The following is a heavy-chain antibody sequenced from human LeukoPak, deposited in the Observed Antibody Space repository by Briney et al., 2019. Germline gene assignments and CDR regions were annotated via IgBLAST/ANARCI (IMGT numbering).Heavy chain of an antibody. CDR2: ISAYNGNT. CDR1: GYTFTIYG. CDR3: ARGSSITMTSWLDP. Sequence: ASVKVSCKASGYTFTIYGISWVRQAPGQGLEWMGWISAYNGNTNYAQKLQGRVTMTTDTSTSTAYMELRSLRSDDTAVYYCARGSSITMTSWLDPWGQGTLVTVSS. D-gene: IGHD3-22*01. J-gene: IGHJ5*02. V-gene: IGHV1-18*01.